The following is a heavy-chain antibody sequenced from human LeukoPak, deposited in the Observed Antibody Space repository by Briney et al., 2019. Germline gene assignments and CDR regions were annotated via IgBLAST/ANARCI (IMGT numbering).Heavy chain of an antibody. J-gene: IGHJ4*02. CDR1: GYTFTAYY. CDR3: ATSSEGGYSYGSDIDY. V-gene: IGHV1-2*06. Sequence: ASVKVSCKASGYTFTAYYMYWVRQAPGQGHECMGRINPNSGGTNYAQKFQGRVTMTRDTSISTAYMELSRLRSDDTAVYYCATSSEGGYSYGSDIDYWGQGTLVTVSS. D-gene: IGHD5-18*01. CDR2: INPNSGGT.